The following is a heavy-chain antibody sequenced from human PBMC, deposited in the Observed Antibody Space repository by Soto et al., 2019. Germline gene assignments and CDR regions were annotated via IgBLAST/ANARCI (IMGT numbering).Heavy chain of an antibody. J-gene: IGHJ6*02. CDR2: ISYDGSNT. D-gene: IGHD1-26*01. CDR1: GFSISDYG. CDR3: AKGAGDRLSLGMDV. V-gene: IGHV3-30*18. Sequence: LRLSCAASGFSISDYGMEWVRQAPGKGLEWVALISYDGSNTYYADSVKGRFTISRDNSKDTLFLQMTGLRREDTAVYYCAKGAGDRLSLGMDVWGQGTTVTVSS.